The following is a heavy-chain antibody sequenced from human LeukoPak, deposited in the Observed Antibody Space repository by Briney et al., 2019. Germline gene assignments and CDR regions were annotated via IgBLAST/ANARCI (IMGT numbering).Heavy chain of an antibody. CDR1: GFTFSSYA. D-gene: IGHD3-16*02. J-gene: IGHJ6*03. CDR2: ISNSGGNT. Sequence: SGGSLRLSCAASGFTFSSYAMSWVRQAPGKGLEWVSAISNSGGNTYYADSVKGRFTISRDNSKDTLSLQMNSLRAEDTAFYYCVRLVVIDFYYYYMDVWGQGTTVTVSS. CDR3: VRLVVIDFYYYYMDV. V-gene: IGHV3-23*01.